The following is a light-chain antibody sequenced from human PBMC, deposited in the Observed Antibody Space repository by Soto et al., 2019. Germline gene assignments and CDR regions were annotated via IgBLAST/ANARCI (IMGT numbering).Light chain of an antibody. Sequence: QSVLTQPPSVSGAPGQTVTISCTGSNSNVGGGYDVHWYQQLPGSAPKLLIYANNNRPSGVPDRFSGSKSGTSASLAITGLQAEDEADYYCSSFTTSSTYVFGPGTKLTVL. CDR3: SSFTTSSTYV. J-gene: IGLJ1*01. CDR1: NSNVGGGYD. V-gene: IGLV1-40*01. CDR2: ANN.